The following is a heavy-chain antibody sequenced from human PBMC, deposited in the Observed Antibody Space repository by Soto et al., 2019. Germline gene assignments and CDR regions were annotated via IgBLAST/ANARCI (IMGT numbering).Heavy chain of an antibody. CDR1: GYSFTNFH. Sequence: ASVKVSCKASGYSFTNFHIHWVRQAPGQGLEWMGMIDPSGGITRDAQRLQGRITMTRDASTSTVYMELRSLTSEDTAVYYCARDVIGHYSYETIGYYFDHWGQGTLVTVSS. J-gene: IGHJ4*02. D-gene: IGHD3-22*01. CDR3: ARDVIGHYSYETIGYYFDH. V-gene: IGHV1-46*01. CDR2: IDPSGGIT.